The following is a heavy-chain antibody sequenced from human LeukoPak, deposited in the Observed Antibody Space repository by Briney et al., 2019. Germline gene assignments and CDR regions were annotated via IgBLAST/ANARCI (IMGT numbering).Heavy chain of an antibody. V-gene: IGHV4-39*01. Sequence: ASQTLSLTCTVSGDSISSGGYYWSWIRQPPGKGLEWIGSIYYSGSTDYNPSLKSRVTISVDTSKNQFSLKLSSVTAADTAVYYCARHSSRSEAWFDPWGQGTLVTVSS. J-gene: IGHJ5*02. D-gene: IGHD6-6*01. CDR2: IYYSGST. CDR1: GDSISSGGYY. CDR3: ARHSSRSEAWFDP.